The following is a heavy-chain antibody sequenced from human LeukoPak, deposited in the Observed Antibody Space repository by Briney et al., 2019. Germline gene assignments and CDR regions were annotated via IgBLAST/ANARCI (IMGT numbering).Heavy chain of an antibody. V-gene: IGHV4-4*07. CDR3: ARALTMRTHYYYYYYMDV. CDR2: IYTSGNT. D-gene: IGHD1-1*01. Sequence: PSETLSLTCTVSGGSISSYYWSWIRQPAGKGLEWIGLIYTSGNTNYNPSLKSRVTMSVDTSKNQFSLKLSSVTAADTAVYYCARALTMRTHYYYYYYMDVWGKGTTVTVSS. CDR1: GGSISSYY. J-gene: IGHJ6*03.